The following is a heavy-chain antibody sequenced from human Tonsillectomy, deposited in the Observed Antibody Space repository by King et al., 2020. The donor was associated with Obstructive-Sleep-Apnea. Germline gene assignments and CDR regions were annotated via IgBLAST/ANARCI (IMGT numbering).Heavy chain of an antibody. CDR2: IHYSGSI. J-gene: IGHJ4*02. V-gene: IGHV4-59*01. D-gene: IGHD3-22*01. Sequence: VQLQESGPGLVKPSETLSLTCSISDESISGYYWSWIRQPPGKALEWIGYIHYSGSINYNPSLKSRVTISEDTSKKQFSLKLSSVTAADTAVYYSARGTYYYDSSPFYFDSWGQGALVTVSS. CDR1: DESISGYY. CDR3: ARGTYYYDSSPFYFDS.